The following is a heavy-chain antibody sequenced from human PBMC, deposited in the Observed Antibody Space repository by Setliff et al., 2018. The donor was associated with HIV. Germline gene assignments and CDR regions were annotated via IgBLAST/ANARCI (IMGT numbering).Heavy chain of an antibody. CDR1: GVSISAYY. CDR3: AYSTGWYYFDY. CDR2: VYYGGVT. V-gene: IGHV4-59*01. D-gene: IGHD6-19*01. J-gene: IGHJ4*01. Sequence: SETLSLTCNVSGVSISAYYWSWIRQPPGKGLEWVGYVYYGGVTNYNPSLKSRLTISVDTSKNQFSLALSSVTAADTAVYYCAYSTGWYYFDYWGHGTLVTVSS.